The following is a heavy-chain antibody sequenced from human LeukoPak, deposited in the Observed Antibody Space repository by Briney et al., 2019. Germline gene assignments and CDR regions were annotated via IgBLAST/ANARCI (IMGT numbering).Heavy chain of an antibody. CDR1: GFAFSSYA. J-gene: IGHJ4*02. V-gene: IGHV3-23*01. CDR2: ISGSGGST. Sequence: SGGSLRLSCAASGFAFSSYAMSWVRQAPGKGLEWVSAISGSGGSTYYADSVKGRFTISRDNSKNTLYLQMNSLRAEDTAVYYCAKKWIQLWSNHDYWGQGTLVTVSS. D-gene: IGHD5-18*01. CDR3: AKKWIQLWSNHDY.